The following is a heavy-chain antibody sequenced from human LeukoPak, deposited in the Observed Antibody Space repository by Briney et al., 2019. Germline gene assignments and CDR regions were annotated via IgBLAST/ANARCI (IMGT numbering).Heavy chain of an antibody. V-gene: IGHV5-51*01. D-gene: IGHD3-10*01. CDR1: GYSFTSYW. CDR2: IYPGDSDT. CDR3: ARRYYGSGSYYNWFDP. J-gene: IGHJ5*02. Sequence: GESLKISCKGSGYSFTSYWIGWVRQMPGKGLEWMGIIYPGDSDTTYSPSFQGQVTISADKSISTASLQWSSLKASDTAMYYCARRYYGSGSYYNWFDPWGQGTLVTVSS.